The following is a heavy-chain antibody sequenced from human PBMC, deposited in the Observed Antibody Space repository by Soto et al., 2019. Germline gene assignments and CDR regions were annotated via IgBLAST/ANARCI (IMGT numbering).Heavy chain of an antibody. CDR3: ARGGYRSRPRGVDY. D-gene: IGHD6-13*01. V-gene: IGHV4-34*01. J-gene: IGHJ4*02. CDR2: INHSGST. CDR1: GGSFSGYY. Sequence: SETLSLTCAVYGGSFSGYYWSWIRQPPGKGLEWIGEINHSGSTNYNPSLKSRVTISVDTSKNQFSLKLSSVTAADTAVYYCARGGYRSRPRGVDYWGQGTLVTVSS.